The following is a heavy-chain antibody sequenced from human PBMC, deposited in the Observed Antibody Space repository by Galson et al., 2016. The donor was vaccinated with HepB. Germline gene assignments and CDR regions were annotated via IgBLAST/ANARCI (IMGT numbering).Heavy chain of an antibody. D-gene: IGHD5-18*01. J-gene: IGHJ4*02. V-gene: IGHV3-64D*08. CDR2: ISTSGGNT. Sequence: SLRLSCAASGFSFSSYGYHWVRQAPGKGLEHVSGISTSGGNTHYAGSVKGRFIISRDNSKNTLFLQMSGLRPEDTAVYYCVRQPSHGYPFDDWGQGTLVTVSS. CDR1: GFSFSSYG. CDR3: VRQPSHGYPFDD.